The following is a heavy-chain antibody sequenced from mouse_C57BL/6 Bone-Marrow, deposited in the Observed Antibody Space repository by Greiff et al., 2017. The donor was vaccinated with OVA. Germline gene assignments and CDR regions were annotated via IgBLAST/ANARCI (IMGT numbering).Heavy chain of an antibody. D-gene: IGHD2-2*01. CDR2: IDPETGGT. CDR1: GYTFTDYE. V-gene: IGHV1-15*01. J-gene: IGHJ4*01. Sequence: VKLQQSGAELVRPGASVTLSCKASGYTFTDYEMHWVKQTPVHGLEWIGAIDPETGGTAYNQKFKGKAILTADKSSSTAYMELRSLTSEDSAVYYCTRGRNGYDVYAMDYWGQGTSVTVSS. CDR3: TRGRNGYDVYAMDY.